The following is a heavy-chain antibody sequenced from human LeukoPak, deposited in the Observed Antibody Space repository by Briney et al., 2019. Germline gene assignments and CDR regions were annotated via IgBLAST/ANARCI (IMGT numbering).Heavy chain of an antibody. Sequence: EASVKVSCKASGYTFTNYGISWVRQAPGQGLEWMGWISGYNDNTNCAQKFQGRLTVTTDTSTSTTYMELRSLRSDDTAVYYCARDGTSTDDYWGQGTLVTVSS. CDR2: ISGYNDNT. D-gene: IGHD2-2*01. J-gene: IGHJ4*02. V-gene: IGHV1-18*01. CDR3: ARDGTSTDDY. CDR1: GYTFTNYG.